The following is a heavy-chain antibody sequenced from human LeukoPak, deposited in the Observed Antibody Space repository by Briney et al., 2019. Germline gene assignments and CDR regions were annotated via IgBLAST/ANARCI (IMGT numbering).Heavy chain of an antibody. V-gene: IGHV3-30-3*01. Sequence: GRSLRLSCAASGFTFSSYAMHWVRQAPGKGLEGVAVISYDGSNKYYADSVKGRFTISRDNSKNTLYLQMNSLRAEDTAVYYCARDLNYYDSSGYSLGAFDIWGQGTMVTVSS. J-gene: IGHJ3*02. CDR1: GFTFSSYA. D-gene: IGHD3-22*01. CDR3: ARDLNYYDSSGYSLGAFDI. CDR2: ISYDGSNK.